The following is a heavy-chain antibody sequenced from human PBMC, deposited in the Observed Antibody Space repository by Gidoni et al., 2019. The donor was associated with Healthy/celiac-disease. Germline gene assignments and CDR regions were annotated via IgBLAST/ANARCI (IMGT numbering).Heavy chain of an antibody. CDR2: ISYDGSNK. CDR3: ATAEERITMIVVADGSGGMDV. CDR1: GFTFRSYA. D-gene: IGHD3-22*01. V-gene: IGHV3-30-3*01. Sequence: QVQLVESGGGVVQPGRSLRLSCAASGFTFRSYAMHWGRQAPGKGLEWVAVISYDGSNKYYADSVKGRFTISRDNSKNTLYLQMNSLRAEDTAVYYCATAEERITMIVVADGSGGMDVWGQGTTVTVSS. J-gene: IGHJ6*02.